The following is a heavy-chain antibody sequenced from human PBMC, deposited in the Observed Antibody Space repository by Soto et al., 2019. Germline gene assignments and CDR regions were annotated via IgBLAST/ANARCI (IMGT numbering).Heavy chain of an antibody. CDR2: IYPGDSDT. Sequence: HGESLKISCKGSGYTFTDYWIGWVRQLPGKGLEWMGIIYPGDSDTRYSPSFQGHVTITVDKSTNTAYLQWNTLRASDTAMYYCVRHISNFRYDYYAMDVWGQGTTVTVSS. J-gene: IGHJ6*02. CDR3: VRHISNFRYDYYAMDV. D-gene: IGHD4-4*01. V-gene: IGHV5-51*01. CDR1: GYTFTDYW.